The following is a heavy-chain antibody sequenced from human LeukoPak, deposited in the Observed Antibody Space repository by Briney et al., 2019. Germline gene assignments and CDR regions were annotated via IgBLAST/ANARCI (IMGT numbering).Heavy chain of an antibody. CDR3: ARVLEMATIEYYYYMDV. J-gene: IGHJ6*03. V-gene: IGHV4-39*07. CDR1: GGSISSSSYY. D-gene: IGHD5-24*01. Sequence: SETLSLTCTVSGGSISSSSYYWGWIRQPPGKGLEWIGSIYYSGSTYYNPSLKSRVTISVDTSKNQFSLKLSSVTAADTAMYYCARVLEMATIEYYYYMDVWGKGTTVTVSS. CDR2: IYYSGST.